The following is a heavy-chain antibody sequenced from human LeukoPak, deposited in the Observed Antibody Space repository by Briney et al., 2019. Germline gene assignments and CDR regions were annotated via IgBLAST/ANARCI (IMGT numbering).Heavy chain of an antibody. V-gene: IGHV4-39*01. D-gene: IGHD2-2*01. Sequence: TETLSLTCTVSGGSISSSSYNWAWIRQPPGKGLEWIGAIHHGGSTYYNPSLKSRVTISVDTSKNQFSLKLSSVTAADTAFYYCARLPFCGTTSCPFDYWGQGTLVTVSS. CDR1: GGSISSSSYN. CDR2: IHHGGST. CDR3: ARLPFCGTTSCPFDY. J-gene: IGHJ4*02.